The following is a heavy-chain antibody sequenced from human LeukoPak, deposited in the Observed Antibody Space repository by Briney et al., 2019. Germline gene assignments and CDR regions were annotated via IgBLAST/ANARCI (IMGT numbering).Heavy chain of an antibody. CDR3: ARRCLGGDCYLSGYYYGMDV. D-gene: IGHD2-21*02. V-gene: IGHV4-31*03. CDR2: IYYSGST. CDR1: GDSISSGGYY. J-gene: IGHJ6*02. Sequence: SETLSLTCTLSGDSISSGGYYWSWIRQHPGKGLEWIGYIYYSGSTYYNPSLKSRVTISVDTSKNQFSLKLRSVTAADTAVYYCARRCLGGDCYLSGYYYGMDVWGQGTTVTVSS.